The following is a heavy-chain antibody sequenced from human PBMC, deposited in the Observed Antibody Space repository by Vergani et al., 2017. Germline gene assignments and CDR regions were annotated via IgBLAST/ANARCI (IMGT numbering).Heavy chain of an antibody. D-gene: IGHD1-14*01. CDR3: AKDPTGGCSENLI. J-gene: IGHJ3*02. CDR2: ISYDGSNK. V-gene: IGHV3-30*18. Sequence: QVQLVESGGGVVQPGRSLRLSCAASGFTFSSYGMHWVRQAPGKGLEWVAVISYDGSNKYYADSVKGRFTISRDNSKNTLYLQMNSLGAEDTAVYYCAKDPTGGCSENLIWGQGTKVTVFS. CDR1: GFTFSSYG.